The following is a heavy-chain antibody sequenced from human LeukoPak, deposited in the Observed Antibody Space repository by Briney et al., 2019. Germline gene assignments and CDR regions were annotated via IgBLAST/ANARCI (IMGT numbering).Heavy chain of an antibody. V-gene: IGHV1-8*03. CDR1: GYTFTSYD. Sequence: ASVKVSCKASGYTFTSYDINWVRQATGQGLEWMGWMNPNSGNTGYAQKFQGRVTITRNTSISTAYMELSNLRSEDTAVYYCARGAYCSGGSCYSHWGQGTLVTVSS. CDR2: MNPNSGNT. D-gene: IGHD2-15*01. J-gene: IGHJ4*02. CDR3: ARGAYCSGGSCYSH.